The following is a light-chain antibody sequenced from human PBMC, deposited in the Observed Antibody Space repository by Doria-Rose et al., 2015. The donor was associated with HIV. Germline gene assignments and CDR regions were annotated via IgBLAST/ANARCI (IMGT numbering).Light chain of an antibody. V-gene: IGKV1-39*01. CDR3: QQTYSSPPWT. CDR2: AAS. CDR1: QTVSTY. Sequence: YRVTITCRASQTVSTYLNWFQQEPGKAPKLLIYAASRLQSGVPSRFSGSGSGTDFTLTISGLQPGDFATYYCQQTYSSPPWTFGQGTKVEMK. J-gene: IGKJ1*01.